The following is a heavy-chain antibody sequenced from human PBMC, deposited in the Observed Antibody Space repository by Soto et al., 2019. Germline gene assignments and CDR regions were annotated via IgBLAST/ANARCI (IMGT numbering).Heavy chain of an antibody. J-gene: IGHJ4*02. CDR2: IYYTGST. Sequence: SETLSLTCTVSGCSISSSSYYWVWIRQPPGKGLEWIGCIYYTGSTYYNPSLKSRLTISVDTSKNQFTLQLTSVTAADTAVYYCATSYGNAWYTYWGQGTQVTVSS. D-gene: IGHD6-13*01. V-gene: IGHV4-39*01. CDR1: GCSISSSSYY. CDR3: ATSYGNAWYTY.